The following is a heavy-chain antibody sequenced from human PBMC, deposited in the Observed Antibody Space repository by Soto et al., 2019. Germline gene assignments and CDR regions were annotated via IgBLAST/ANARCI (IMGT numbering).Heavy chain of an antibody. J-gene: IGHJ6*02. D-gene: IGHD4-4*01. CDR3: XRGSEYSNGYYYYAMDV. V-gene: IGHV3-53*01. Sequence: GGSLRLSCAGSGFTVTCSGFAVSSNYMSWVRQAPGKGLEWVSVIYSSGTTYYADSVKGRFTISRDSSKSTVFLQMNSLRAEDTAVYYCXRGSEYSNGYYYYAMDVWGQGTTVTVSS. CDR2: IYSSGTT. CDR1: GFTVTCSGFAVSSNY.